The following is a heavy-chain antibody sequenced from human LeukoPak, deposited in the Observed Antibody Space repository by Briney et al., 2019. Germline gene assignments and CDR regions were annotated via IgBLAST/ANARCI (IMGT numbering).Heavy chain of an antibody. V-gene: IGHV1-3*01. CDR3: AIVIAAAGTCYFDY. D-gene: IGHD6-13*01. J-gene: IGHJ4*02. CDR2: INAGNGNT. CDR1: GYTFTSYA. Sequence: ASVKVSCKASGYTFTSYAMHWVRRAPGQRLEWMGWINAGNGNTKYSQKFQGRVTITRDTSASTAYMELSSLRSEDTAVYYCAIVIAAAGTCYFDYWGQGTLVTVSS.